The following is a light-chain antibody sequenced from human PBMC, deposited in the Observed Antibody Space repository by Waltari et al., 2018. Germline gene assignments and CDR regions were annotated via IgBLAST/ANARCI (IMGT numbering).Light chain of an antibody. V-gene: IGKV3-20*01. CDR1: QSVSSSY. J-gene: IGKJ1*01. CDR2: GAS. CDR3: QQYGSSPWT. Sequence: EIVLTQSPGTLSLSPGERATLSCRARQSVSSSYLAWYQHKPGQAPRLPLYGASSRATGIPDRFSGSGSGTDFTLTISRLEPEDFAVYYCQQYGSSPWTFGQGTKVEIK.